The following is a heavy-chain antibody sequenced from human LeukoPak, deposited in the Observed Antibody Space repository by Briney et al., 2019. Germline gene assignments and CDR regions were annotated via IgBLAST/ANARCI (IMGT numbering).Heavy chain of an antibody. CDR1: GGSFSGYY. D-gene: IGHD3-10*01. V-gene: IGHV4-34*01. CDR2: INRSGST. J-gene: IGHJ4*02. Sequence: PSETLSLTCAVYGGSFSGYYWSWIRQPPGKGLEWIGEINRSGSTNYNPSLKSRVTISVDTSKNQFSLKLSSVTAADTAVYYCARAVVTMVRGVIISFFDYWGQGTLVTVSS. CDR3: ARAVVTMVRGVIISFFDY.